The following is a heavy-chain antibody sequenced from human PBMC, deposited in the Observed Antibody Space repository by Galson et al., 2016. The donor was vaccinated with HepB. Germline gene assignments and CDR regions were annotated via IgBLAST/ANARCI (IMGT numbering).Heavy chain of an antibody. D-gene: IGHD4/OR15-4a*01. V-gene: IGHV5-51*01. J-gene: IGHJ6*02. Sequence: QSGAEVKKPGESLKISCRVYGYSFTSYWLAWVRQMPGKGLEWMGIIYPGDSDTKYSPSLEGQVTTSVDKSINTAFLHWNSLQASDSGIYFCARHRSNPKSRDYHYGLDVWRQGTTVTVSS. CDR3: ARHRSNPKSRDYHYGLDV. CDR2: IYPGDSDT. CDR1: GYSFTSYW.